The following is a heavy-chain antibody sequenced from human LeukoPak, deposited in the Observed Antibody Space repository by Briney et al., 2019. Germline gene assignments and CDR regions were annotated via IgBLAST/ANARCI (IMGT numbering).Heavy chain of an antibody. D-gene: IGHD6-19*01. J-gene: IGHJ5*02. V-gene: IGHV4-34*01. Sequence: NPSETLSLTCAVYGGSFRGYYWTWTRQPPGNRLEWIGEINHSGRTNYNPSLQSRVTISVDTSNNQFSLKLSSVTAADTAVYYCASYRPTDSSDWAVAFDPWGQGTLVTVSS. CDR2: INHSGRT. CDR3: ASYRPTDSSDWAVAFDP. CDR1: GGSFRGYY.